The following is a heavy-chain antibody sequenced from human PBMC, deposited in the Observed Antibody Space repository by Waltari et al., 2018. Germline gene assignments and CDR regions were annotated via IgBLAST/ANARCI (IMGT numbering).Heavy chain of an antibody. V-gene: IGHV3-9*01. CDR2: IRWNGATT. CDR1: GFTFTSYT. D-gene: IGHD5-18*01. J-gene: IGHJ4*01. Sequence: EVQLVESGGGLVQPGRSLRLSCAASGFTFTSYTLHWVRQVPGKGLELVAGIRWNGATTGYVDSGRGRFTISRDDANNSLYLQMNRLRPEDTALYYCTKLPDGHASGKWGHGTLVTVSP. CDR3: TKLPDGHASGK.